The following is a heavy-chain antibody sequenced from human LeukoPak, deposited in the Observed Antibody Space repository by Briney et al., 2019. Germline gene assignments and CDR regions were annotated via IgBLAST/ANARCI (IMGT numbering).Heavy chain of an antibody. J-gene: IGHJ3*02. CDR3: ASRYYYDSSGRPRAFDI. CDR1: GGTFSSYA. Sequence: ASVKVSCKASGGTFSSYAISWVRQAPGQGLEWMGGIIPIFGTANYAQKFQGRVTITADKSTSTAYMELSSLRSEDTAVYYCASRYYYDSSGRPRAFDIRGQGTMVTVSS. D-gene: IGHD3-22*01. V-gene: IGHV1-69*06. CDR2: IIPIFGTA.